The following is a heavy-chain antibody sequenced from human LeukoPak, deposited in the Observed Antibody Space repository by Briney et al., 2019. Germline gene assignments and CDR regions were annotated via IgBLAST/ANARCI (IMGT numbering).Heavy chain of an antibody. CDR1: GFTFSGYG. V-gene: IGHV3-30*18. D-gene: IGHD6-19*01. CDR2: ISYDGSNK. Sequence: GGSLRLSCAASGFTFSGYGMHWVRQAPGKGLGWVAVISYDGSNKYYADSVKGRFTISRDNSKNTLYLQMNSLRAEDTAVYYCAKGGASGWLFDYWGQGTLVTVSS. CDR3: AKGGASGWLFDY. J-gene: IGHJ4*02.